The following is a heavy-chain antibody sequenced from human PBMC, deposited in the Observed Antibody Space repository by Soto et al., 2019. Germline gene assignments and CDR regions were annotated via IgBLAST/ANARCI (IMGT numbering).Heavy chain of an antibody. J-gene: IGHJ4*02. CDR3: ARGQGSYLLNYLDY. CDR1: GFTFSSYG. CDR2: IWYDGSNK. V-gene: IGHV3-33*01. D-gene: IGHD1-26*01. Sequence: QVQLVESGGGVVQPGRSLRLSCAASGFTFSSYGMHRVRQAPGKGLEWVAVIWYDGSNKYYADSVKGRFTISRDNSKNTLYLQMNSLRAEDTAVYYCARGQGSYLLNYLDYWGQGTLVTVSS.